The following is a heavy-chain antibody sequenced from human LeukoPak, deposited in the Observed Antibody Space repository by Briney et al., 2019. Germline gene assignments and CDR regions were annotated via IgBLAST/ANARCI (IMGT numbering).Heavy chain of an antibody. J-gene: IGHJ4*02. CDR2: IIPIFGTA. D-gene: IGHD2-2*01. CDR1: GGTFSSYA. Sequence: VASVKVSCKASGGTFSSYAISWVRQAPGQGLEWMGGIIPIFGTANYAQKFQGRVTITADKSTSTAYMELSSLRSEDTAVYYCARGVPDLTFDYWGQGTLVTVPS. CDR3: ARGVPDLTFDY. V-gene: IGHV1-69*06.